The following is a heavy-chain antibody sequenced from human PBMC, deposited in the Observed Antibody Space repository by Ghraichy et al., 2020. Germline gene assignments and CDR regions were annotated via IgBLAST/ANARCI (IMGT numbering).Heavy chain of an antibody. CDR2: ISGSGGST. D-gene: IGHD1-7*01. Sequence: GGSLRLSCAASGFTFSSYAMSWVRQAPGKGLEWVSAISGSGGSTYYADSVKGRFTISRDNSKNTLYLQMNSLRAEDTAVYYCAKYGKDGTTSSHFDYWGQGTLVTVSS. V-gene: IGHV3-23*01. J-gene: IGHJ4*02. CDR1: GFTFSSYA. CDR3: AKYGKDGTTSSHFDY.